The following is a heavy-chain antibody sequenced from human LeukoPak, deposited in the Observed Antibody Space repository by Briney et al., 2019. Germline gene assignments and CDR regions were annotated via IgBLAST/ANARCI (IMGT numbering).Heavy chain of an antibody. CDR2: IYTSGST. D-gene: IGHD3-3*01. CDR3: ARDRTYYDFWSGPIDCYYYGMDV. Sequence: SETLSLTCTVSGGSISSYYWSWIRQPAGKGLEWIGRIYTSGSTNYNPSLKSRVTMSVDTSKNQFSLKLSSVTAADTAVYYCARDRTYYDFWSGPIDCYYYGMDVWGQGTTVTVSS. J-gene: IGHJ6*02. CDR1: GGSISSYY. V-gene: IGHV4-4*07.